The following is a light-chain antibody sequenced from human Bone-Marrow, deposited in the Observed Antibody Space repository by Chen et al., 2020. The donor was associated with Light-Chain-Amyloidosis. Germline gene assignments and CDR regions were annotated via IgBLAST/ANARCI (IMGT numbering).Light chain of an antibody. Sequence: FVMTQSPLSLPVTPGEPASISCRSSQSLLHSNGFHYLDWYVQKPGQSPKLLIALTSNRASGVPDRFSGSGSGRDFTRTIRRVEADDVGVYYCMQSRQMPPTFGQGTKLEI. CDR2: LTS. CDR3: MQSRQMPPT. J-gene: IGKJ2*01. CDR1: QSLLHSNGFHY. V-gene: IGKV2-28*01.